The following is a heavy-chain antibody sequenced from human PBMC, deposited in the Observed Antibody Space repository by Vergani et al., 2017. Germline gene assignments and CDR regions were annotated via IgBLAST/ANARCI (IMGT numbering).Heavy chain of an antibody. CDR2: MNPNSGNT. D-gene: IGHD6-6*01. CDR1: GYTFTSYD. Sequence: QVQLVQSGAEVKKPGASVKVSCKASGYTFTSYDINWVRQATGQGLEWMGWMNPNSGNTGYAQKFQGRVTMTRDTSTSTVYMELSSLRSEDTAVYYCARGGGSIAARPGRYWGQGTLVTVSS. CDR3: ARGGGSIAARPGRY. J-gene: IGHJ4*02. V-gene: IGHV1-8*01.